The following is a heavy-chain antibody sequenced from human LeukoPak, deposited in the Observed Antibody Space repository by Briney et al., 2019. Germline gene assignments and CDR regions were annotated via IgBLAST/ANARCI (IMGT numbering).Heavy chain of an antibody. CDR3: ARDRGSEYIYADNPAVPYMDV. V-gene: IGHV4-34*01. CDR1: GGSFSGYY. Sequence: SETLSLTCAVYGGSFSGYYWSWIRQPPGKGLEWIGEINHSGSTNYNPSFKSRVTISVDTSKNQFSLKLSSVTAADTAVYYCARDRGSEYIYADNPAVPYMDVWGKGTTVTVSS. J-gene: IGHJ6*03. D-gene: IGHD5-18*01. CDR2: INHSGST.